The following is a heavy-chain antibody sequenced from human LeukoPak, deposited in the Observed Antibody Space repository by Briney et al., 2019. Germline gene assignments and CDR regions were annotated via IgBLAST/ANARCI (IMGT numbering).Heavy chain of an antibody. J-gene: IGHJ3*02. CDR1: GFTFSSYS. V-gene: IGHV3-48*01. Sequence: PGGSLRLSCAASGFTFSSYSMNWVRQAPGKGLEWVSYISSSSSTIYYADSVKGRFTISRDNAKNSLYLQMNSLRAEDTAVYYCARYVEMATEDAFDIWGQGTMVTVSS. CDR2: ISSSSSTI. CDR3: ARYVEMATEDAFDI. D-gene: IGHD5-24*01.